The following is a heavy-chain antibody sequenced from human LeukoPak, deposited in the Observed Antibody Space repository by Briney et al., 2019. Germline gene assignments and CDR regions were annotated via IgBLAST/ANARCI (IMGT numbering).Heavy chain of an antibody. CDR2: IWYDGSNK. CDR3: ASDYYGSGSYYYMDV. CDR1: GFTFSSYG. Sequence: GGSLRLSCAASGFTFSSYGMHWVRQAPGKGLEWVAVIWYDGSNKYYADSVKGRFTISRDNSKNTLYLQMNSLKAEDTAVYYCASDYYGSGSYYYMDVWGQGTTVTVSS. J-gene: IGHJ6*03. D-gene: IGHD3-10*01. V-gene: IGHV3-33*01.